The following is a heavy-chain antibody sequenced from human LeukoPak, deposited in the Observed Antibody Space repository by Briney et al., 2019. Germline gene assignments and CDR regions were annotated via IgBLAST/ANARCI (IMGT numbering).Heavy chain of an antibody. Sequence: GASVTVSCKASGGTSSTHSITWVRQAPGQGLEWLGGIIPLFRTPHSAQNFQGRVTITTDESTSTAYMELTSLRSDATAIYYCARVDRYHFYLDVWGKGTTVTVSS. CDR1: GGTSSTHS. CDR3: ARVDRYHFYLDV. CDR2: IIPLFRTP. V-gene: IGHV1-69*05. J-gene: IGHJ6*03.